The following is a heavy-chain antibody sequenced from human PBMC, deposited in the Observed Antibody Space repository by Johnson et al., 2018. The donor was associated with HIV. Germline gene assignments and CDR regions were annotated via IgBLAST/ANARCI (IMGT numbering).Heavy chain of an antibody. CDR1: GFTFSSYW. CDR3: ARDLSGSYRSDAFDI. CDR2: IKQDGSEK. V-gene: IGHV3-7*01. Sequence: EMQLVESGGGLVQPGGSLRLSCAASGFTFSSYWMSWVRQAPGKGLEWVANIKQDGSEKYYVDSVKGRFTISRDNAKNSLYQQMNSLRAEDTAVYYCARDLSGSYRSDAFDIWGQGTMVTVSS. J-gene: IGHJ3*02. D-gene: IGHD1-26*01.